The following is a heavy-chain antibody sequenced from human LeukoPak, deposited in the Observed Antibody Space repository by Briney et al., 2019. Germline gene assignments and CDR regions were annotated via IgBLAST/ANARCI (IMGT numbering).Heavy chain of an antibody. D-gene: IGHD5-24*01. J-gene: IGHJ4*02. CDR1: GGSISGGGYY. V-gene: IGHV4-30-2*01. Sequence: PSQTLSLTCTVSGGSISGGGYYWSWIRQPPGKGLEWIGYIYHSGSTYYNPSLKSRVTISVDRSKNQFSLKLSSVTAADTAVYYCATPRWGDGVYYFDYWGQGTLVTVSS. CDR3: ATPRWGDGVYYFDY. CDR2: IYHSGST.